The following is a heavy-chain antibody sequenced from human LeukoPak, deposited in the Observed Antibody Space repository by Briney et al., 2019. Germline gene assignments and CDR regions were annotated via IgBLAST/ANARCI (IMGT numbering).Heavy chain of an antibody. D-gene: IGHD1-1*01. CDR3: ARCSRGTSVGMDV. CDR2: RNT. Sequence: PSETLSLTCSVSGGSISNYYWTWIRRPPGKGLEWIGYRNTNYNPSLKSRVTISLDTSKNQLSLKLTSVTAADTAVYYCARCSRGTSVGMDVWGQGTTVTVSS. J-gene: IGHJ6*02. CDR1: GGSISNYY. V-gene: IGHV4-59*08.